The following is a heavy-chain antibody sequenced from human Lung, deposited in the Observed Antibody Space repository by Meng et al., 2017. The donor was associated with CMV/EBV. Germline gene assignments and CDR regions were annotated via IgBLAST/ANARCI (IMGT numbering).Heavy chain of an antibody. Sequence: SETLSLXXTVSGGSISSSSYYWGWIRQPPGKGLEWIGSIYYSGSTYYNPSLKSRVTISVDTSKNQFSLKLSSVTAADTAVYYCARSHSSGWPFDYWGQGTLVXVSS. CDR1: GGSISSSSYY. CDR3: ARSHSSGWPFDY. J-gene: IGHJ4*02. CDR2: IYYSGST. V-gene: IGHV4-39*07. D-gene: IGHD6-19*01.